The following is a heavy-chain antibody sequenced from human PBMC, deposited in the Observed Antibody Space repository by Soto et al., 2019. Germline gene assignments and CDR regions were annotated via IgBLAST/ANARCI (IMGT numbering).Heavy chain of an antibody. CDR2: ISGSGGST. V-gene: IGHV3-23*01. CDR1: GFTFSSYA. D-gene: IGHD6-13*01. J-gene: IGHJ5*02. Sequence: PGGSLRLSCAASGFTFSSYAMSWVRQAPGKGLEWVSAISGSGGSTYYADSVKGRFTISRDNAKNTLYLQMNSLRAEDTAVYYCAKDPKGTSSLNWFDPWGQGTLVTVSS. CDR3: AKDPKGTSSLNWFDP.